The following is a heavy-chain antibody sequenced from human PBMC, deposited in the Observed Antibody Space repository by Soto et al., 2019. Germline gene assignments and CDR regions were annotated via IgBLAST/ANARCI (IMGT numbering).Heavy chain of an antibody. CDR2: ISGSGGCT. D-gene: IGHD3-10*01. Sequence: EVQLLESGGGLVQPGGSLRLSCAASGFTFSSYAMSWVRQAPGKGLEWVSAISGSGGCTYYADSVKGRFTISRDNSKNTLYLQMNSLRADGTAVYDCANEEYGAFDIWGQGTIVTVSS. CDR3: ANEEYGAFDI. CDR1: GFTFSSYA. V-gene: IGHV3-23*01. J-gene: IGHJ3*02.